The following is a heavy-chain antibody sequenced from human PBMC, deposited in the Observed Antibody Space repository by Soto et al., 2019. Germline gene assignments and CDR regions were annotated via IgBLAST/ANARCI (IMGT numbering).Heavy chain of an antibody. V-gene: IGHV1-69*13. Sequence: SVKVSCKASGGTFSSYAISWVRQAPGQGLEWMGGIIPIFGTANYAQKFQGRVTITADESTSTAYMELSSLRSEDTAVYYCARAYYYDSSANYYYYGMDVWGQGTTVTVSS. J-gene: IGHJ6*02. CDR2: IIPIFGTA. CDR1: GGTFSSYA. CDR3: ARAYYYDSSANYYYYGMDV. D-gene: IGHD3-22*01.